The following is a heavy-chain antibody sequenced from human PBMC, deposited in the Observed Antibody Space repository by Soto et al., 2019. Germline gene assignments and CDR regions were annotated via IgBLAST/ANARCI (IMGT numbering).Heavy chain of an antibody. V-gene: IGHV1-69*12. CDR1: GGTFNSYA. CDR3: AEGNNYYESSGHTPLNWFDP. D-gene: IGHD3-22*01. Sequence: QVQLVQSGAEMKKPGSSVKVSCKASGGTFNSYAITWVRQAPGQGLEWMGGIIPIFGAANYAQKFQGRVTITADESTGTAYMELSSLRSEDTAVYYCAEGNNYYESSGHTPLNWFDPWGQGTLVTVSS. CDR2: IIPIFGAA. J-gene: IGHJ5*02.